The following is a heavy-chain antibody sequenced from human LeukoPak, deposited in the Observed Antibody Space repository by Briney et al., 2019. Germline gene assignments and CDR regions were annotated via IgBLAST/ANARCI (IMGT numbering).Heavy chain of an antibody. J-gene: IGHJ1*01. D-gene: IGHD2-2*01. CDR2: INHSGST. CDR1: GVSFSGYY. Sequence: SETLSLTCAVYGVSFSGYYWSWIGQPPGKGLEWIGEINHSGSTYYNPSLKSRVTISVDTSKNQFSLKLSSVTAADTAVYYCAIYCSSSSCYAEGNFQHWGQGTLVTVSS. CDR3: AIYCSSSSCYAEGNFQH. V-gene: IGHV4-34*01.